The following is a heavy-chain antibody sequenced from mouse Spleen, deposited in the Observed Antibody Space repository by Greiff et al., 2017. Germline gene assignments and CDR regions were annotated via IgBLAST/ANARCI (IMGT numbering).Heavy chain of an antibody. J-gene: IGHJ4*01. D-gene: IGHD2-1*01. CDR2: IYPGSGNT. CDR1: GYSFTSYY. V-gene: IGHV1-66*01. Sequence: VQLQESGPELVKPGASVKISCKASGYSFTSYYIHWVKQRPGQGLEWIGWIYPGSGNTKYNEKFKGKATLTADTSSSTAYMQLSSLTSEDSAVYYCAYGNYAMDYWGQGTSVTVSS. CDR3: AYGNYAMDY.